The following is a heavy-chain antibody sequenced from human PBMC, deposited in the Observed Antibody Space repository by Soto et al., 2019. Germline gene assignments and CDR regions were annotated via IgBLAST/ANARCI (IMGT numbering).Heavy chain of an antibody. J-gene: IGHJ5*02. Sequence: QVQLVESGGGVVQPGRSLRLSCAASGFTFSSYGMHWVRQAPGKGLEWVAVISYDGSNKYYADSEKGRFTISRDTTKNTLYLQMNSLRAEDTAVYYCSKDIHWTTGTTLATLAKFDPWGQGNLVTASS. V-gene: IGHV3-30*18. CDR1: GFTFSSYG. CDR2: ISYDGSNK. CDR3: SKDIHWTTGTTLATLAKFDP. D-gene: IGHD4-4*01.